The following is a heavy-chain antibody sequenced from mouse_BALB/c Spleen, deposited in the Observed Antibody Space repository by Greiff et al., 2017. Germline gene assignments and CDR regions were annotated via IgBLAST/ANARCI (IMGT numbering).Heavy chain of an antibody. V-gene: IGHV5-17*02. J-gene: IGHJ2*01. CDR1: GFTFSSFG. CDR2: ISSGSSTI. Sequence: EVMLVESGGGLVQPGGSRKLSCAASGFTFSSFGMHWVRQAPEKGLEWVAYISSGSSTIYYADTVKGRFTISRDNPKNTLFLQMTSLRSEDTAMYYCARIPFDYWGQGTTLTVSS. CDR3: ARIPFDY.